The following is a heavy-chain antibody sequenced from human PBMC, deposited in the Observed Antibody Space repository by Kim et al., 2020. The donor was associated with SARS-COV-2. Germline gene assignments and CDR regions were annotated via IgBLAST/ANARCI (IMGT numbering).Heavy chain of an antibody. CDR3: ASTFWSGYTSWFDP. CDR2: INTNTGNP. Sequence: ASVKVSCKSSGYTFTNYAMNWVRQAPGQGLEWMGWINTNTGNPTYAQGFTGRFVFSLDTSVSTTYLQISSLKAEDTAVYYCASTFWSGYTSWFDPWGQGT. J-gene: IGHJ5*02. D-gene: IGHD3-3*01. CDR1: GYTFTNYA. V-gene: IGHV7-4-1*02.